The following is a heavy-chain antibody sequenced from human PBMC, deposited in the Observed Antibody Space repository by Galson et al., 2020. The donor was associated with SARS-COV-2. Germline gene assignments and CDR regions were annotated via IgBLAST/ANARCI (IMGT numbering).Heavy chain of an antibody. CDR3: ATGVVSAYCGGDCYCLHH. V-gene: IGHV3-64*01. CDR1: GFTLNTYA. J-gene: IGHJ1*01. Sequence: GESLKISCVVSGFTLNTYAMIWVRQAPGQGLEYVSTITSDGRTTYYANSVKGRFTISRDDSKNTLFLQMDSLRPEDSAIYYCATGVVSAYCGGDCYCLHHWGQGTLVTVSS. D-gene: IGHD2-21*02. CDR2: ITSDGRTT.